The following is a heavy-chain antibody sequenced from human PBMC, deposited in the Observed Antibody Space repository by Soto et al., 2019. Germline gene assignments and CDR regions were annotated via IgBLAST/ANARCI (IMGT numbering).Heavy chain of an antibody. CDR1: GYSFTSYW. CDR2: IYPGDSDT. CDR3: ARHPRAPTLAVAGTVLDY. J-gene: IGHJ4*02. Sequence: GESLKISCKGSGYSFTSYWIGWVRQMPGKGLEWMGIIYPGDSDTRYSPSFQGQVTISADKSISTAYLQWSSLKASDTAMYYCARHPRAPTLAVAGTVLDYWGQGTLVTVSS. D-gene: IGHD6-19*01. V-gene: IGHV5-51*01.